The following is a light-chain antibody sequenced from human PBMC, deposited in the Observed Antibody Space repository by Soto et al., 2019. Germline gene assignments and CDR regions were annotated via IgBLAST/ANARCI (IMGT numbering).Light chain of an antibody. CDR3: EQYGSSPYT. CDR1: QSVSSSY. V-gene: IGKV3-20*01. Sequence: EIVLTQSPGTLSLSPGERATLSCRASQSVSSSYLAWSQQKPGQAPRLLIYGASSKATGIPDRFRGSGSGTDFTLTISRLEPEDCAVYYCEQYGSSPYTFGQGTKLEIK. CDR2: GAS. J-gene: IGKJ2*01.